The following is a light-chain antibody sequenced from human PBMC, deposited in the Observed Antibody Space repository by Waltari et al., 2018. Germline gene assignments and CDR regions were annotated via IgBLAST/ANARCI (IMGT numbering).Light chain of an antibody. J-gene: IGLJ3*02. CDR1: NSDIGAYNY. CDR2: EVS. Sequence: QSALTQPPSASGSPGQSVTIPCTGTNSDIGAYNYVSWYQQYPGKAPRVVIYEVSQRPPGVPGRFSGSKSGNTASLTVSGLQAEDEAEYHCSSYAGSNGMVFGGGTKVTVL. V-gene: IGLV2-8*01. CDR3: SSYAGSNGMV.